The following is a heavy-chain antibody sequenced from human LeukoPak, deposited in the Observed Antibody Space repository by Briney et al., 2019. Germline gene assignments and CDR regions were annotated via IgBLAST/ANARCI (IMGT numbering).Heavy chain of an antibody. D-gene: IGHD3-10*01. Sequence: GASVKVSCKASEGTFSSYAISWVRQAPGQGLEWMGGIIPIFGTANYAQKFQGRVTITTDESTSTAYMELSSLRSEDTAVYYCARARGDDSYYYYMVVWGKGTTVTVSS. V-gene: IGHV1-69*05. CDR2: IIPIFGTA. J-gene: IGHJ6*03. CDR1: EGTFSSYA. CDR3: ARARGDDSYYYYMVV.